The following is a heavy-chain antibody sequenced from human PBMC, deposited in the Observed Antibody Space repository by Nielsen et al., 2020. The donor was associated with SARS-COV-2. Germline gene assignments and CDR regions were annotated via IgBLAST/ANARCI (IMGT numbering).Heavy chain of an antibody. CDR2: IYYSGST. D-gene: IGHD5-18*01. Sequence: SETLSLTCTVSGGSISSSSYYWGWIRQPPGKGLEWIGSIYYSGSTYYNPSLKSRVTISVDTSKNQFSLKLSSVTAADTAVYYCARAFGGYSYAPALYYGMDVWGQGTTVTVSS. V-gene: IGHV4-39*01. J-gene: IGHJ6*02. CDR3: ARAFGGYSYAPALYYGMDV. CDR1: GGSISSSSYY.